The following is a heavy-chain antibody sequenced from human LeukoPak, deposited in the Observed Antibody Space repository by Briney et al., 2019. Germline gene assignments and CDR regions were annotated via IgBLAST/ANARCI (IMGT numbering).Heavy chain of an antibody. V-gene: IGHV4-34*01. CDR2: INHSGST. CDR3: ARVGCSGGSCYRAHNYYYGMDV. Sequence: SETLSLTCAVYGGSFSGYYWSWIRQPPGKGLEWIGEINHSGSTNYNPSLKSRVTISVDTSKNQFSLKLSSVTAADTAVYYCARVGCSGGSCYRAHNYYYGMDVWGQGTTVTVSS. CDR1: GGSFSGYY. J-gene: IGHJ6*02. D-gene: IGHD2-15*01.